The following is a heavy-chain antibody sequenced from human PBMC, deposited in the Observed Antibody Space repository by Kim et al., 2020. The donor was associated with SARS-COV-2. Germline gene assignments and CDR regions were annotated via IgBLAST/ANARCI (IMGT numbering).Heavy chain of an antibody. D-gene: IGHD5-12*01. CDR3: ARRGYRAILDYFDY. V-gene: IGHV3-30*04. J-gene: IGHJ4*02. CDR1: GFTFSGYA. CDR2: ISYDGGNK. Sequence: GGSLRLSCAASGFTFSGYAMHWVRQAPGKGLEWVAFISYDGGNKYYADSVKGRFTISRDNSKNTLYLQMNSLRAEDTAVYYCARRGYRAILDYFDYWAQG.